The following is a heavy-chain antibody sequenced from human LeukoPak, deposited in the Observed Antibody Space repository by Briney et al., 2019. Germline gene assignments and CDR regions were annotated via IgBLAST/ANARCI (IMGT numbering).Heavy chain of an antibody. J-gene: IGHJ4*02. CDR2: IKTDGSST. Sequence: PGGSLRLSCAASGFTFSSYWMHWVRQVPGKGLMWVSRIKTDGSSTSYADSVKGRFTISRDNAKNSLYLQMNSLRAEDTAVYYCARVGVTIFGVVIHYFDYWGQGTLVTVSS. V-gene: IGHV3-74*01. CDR1: GFTFSSYW. CDR3: ARVGVTIFGVVIHYFDY. D-gene: IGHD3-3*01.